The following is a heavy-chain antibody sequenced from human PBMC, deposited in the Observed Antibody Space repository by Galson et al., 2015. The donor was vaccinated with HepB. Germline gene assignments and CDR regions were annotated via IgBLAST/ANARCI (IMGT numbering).Heavy chain of an antibody. D-gene: IGHD5-18*01. Sequence: SLRLSCAASGFTFSRHGIHWVRQAPGKGLECVAMIWHDGSNQLYADSVKGRFTISRDNSKNKLYLQMNSLRAEDTAIYYLVRESLMAMVTFDLWGRGTLVTVSS. CDR2: IWHDGSNQ. V-gene: IGHV3-33*01. CDR1: GFTFSRHG. J-gene: IGHJ4*02. CDR3: VRESLMAMVTFDL.